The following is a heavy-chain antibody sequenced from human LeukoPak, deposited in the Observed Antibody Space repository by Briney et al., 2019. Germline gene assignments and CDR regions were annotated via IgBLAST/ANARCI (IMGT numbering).Heavy chain of an antibody. CDR2: IYYSGST. CDR3: ARHPTAMVNPFDY. J-gene: IGHJ4*02. V-gene: IGHV4-39*01. Sequence: PSETLSLTCTVSGGSISSSSCYWGWIRQPPGKGLEWIGSIYYSGSTYYNPSLKSRVTISVDTSKNQFSLKLSSVTAADTAVYYCARHPTAMVNPFDYWGQGTLVTVSS. CDR1: GGSISSSSCY. D-gene: IGHD5-18*01.